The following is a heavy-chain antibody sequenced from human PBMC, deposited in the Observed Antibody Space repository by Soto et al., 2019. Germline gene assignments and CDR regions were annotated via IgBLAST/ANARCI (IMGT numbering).Heavy chain of an antibody. CDR1: GFTFSSYS. CDR2: ISSSSSYI. J-gene: IGHJ3*02. Sequence: GGSLRLSCAASGFTFSSYSMNWVRQAPGKGLEWVSSISSSSSYIYYADSVKGRFTISRDNAKNSLYLQMNSLRAEDTAVYYCARVSTIFGVVIISDAFDIWGQGTMVTVSS. D-gene: IGHD3-3*01. CDR3: ARVSTIFGVVIISDAFDI. V-gene: IGHV3-21*01.